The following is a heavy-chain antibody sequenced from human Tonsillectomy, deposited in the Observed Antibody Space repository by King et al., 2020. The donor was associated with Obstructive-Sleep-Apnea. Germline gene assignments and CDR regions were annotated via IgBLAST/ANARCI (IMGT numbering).Heavy chain of an antibody. CDR1: GGSISSGGYY. D-gene: IGHD6-13*01. CDR3: ARVYSSSWYPFDY. V-gene: IGHV4-31*03. CDR2: IYYSGST. Sequence: VQLQESGPGLVNPSQTLSLTCTVSGGSISSGGYYWSWIRQHPGKGLEWIGYIYYSGSTYSNPSLKSRVTISVDTSKNQFSLKLSSVTAADTAVYYCARVYSSSWYPFDYWGQGTLVTVSS. J-gene: IGHJ4*02.